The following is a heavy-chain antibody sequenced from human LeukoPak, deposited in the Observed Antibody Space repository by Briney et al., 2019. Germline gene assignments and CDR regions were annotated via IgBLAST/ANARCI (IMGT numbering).Heavy chain of an antibody. V-gene: IGHV1-2*02. CDR1: GYAFTGYY. Sequence: ASVKVSFKASGYAFTGYYIHWVRQAPGQGLEWMGWINPNSGVTKYAQKFQGRVTMTRDTSISTVYMELSSLRSDDTAVYHCTRDGAAAASFDPWGQGTLVTVSS. CDR3: TRDGAAAASFDP. J-gene: IGHJ5*02. CDR2: INPNSGVT. D-gene: IGHD6-13*01.